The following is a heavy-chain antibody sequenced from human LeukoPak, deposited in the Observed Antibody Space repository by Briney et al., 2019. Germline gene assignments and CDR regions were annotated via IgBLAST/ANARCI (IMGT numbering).Heavy chain of an antibody. D-gene: IGHD6-19*01. Sequence: SQTLSLTCAISGDSFSSNSAAWNWIRQSPSGGLEWLGRTYYRSKWYNDYAVSVKSRITINPDTSKNQFSLQLNSVTPEDTAVYYCARGVYSSGWYVDDYWGQGTLVTVSS. CDR1: GDSFSSNSAA. J-gene: IGHJ4*02. CDR3: ARGVYSSGWYVDDY. V-gene: IGHV6-1*01. CDR2: TYYRSKWYN.